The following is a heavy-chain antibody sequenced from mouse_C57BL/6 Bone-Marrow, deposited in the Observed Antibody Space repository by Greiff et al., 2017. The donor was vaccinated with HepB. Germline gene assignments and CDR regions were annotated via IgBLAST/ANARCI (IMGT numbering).Heavy chain of an antibody. D-gene: IGHD6-1*01. CDR2: INPGSGGT. Sequence: VQVVESGAELVRPGTSVKVSCKASGYAFTNYLIEWVKQRPGQGLEWIGVINPGSGGTNYNGKFKGKATLTADKSSSTAYMQLSSLTSEDSAVYFCARSAHYYAMDYWGQGTSVTVSS. CDR1: GYAFTNYL. V-gene: IGHV1-54*01. J-gene: IGHJ4*01. CDR3: ARSAHYYAMDY.